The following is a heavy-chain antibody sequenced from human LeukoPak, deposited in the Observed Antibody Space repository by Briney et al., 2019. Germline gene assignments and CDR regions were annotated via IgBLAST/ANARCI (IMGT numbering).Heavy chain of an antibody. J-gene: IGHJ4*02. Sequence: SETLSLTCTVSGGSISSGGYYWSWIRQPPGKGLEWIGYIYYGGSTNYNPSLKSRVTISVDTSKNQFSLKLSSVTAADTAVYYCAREVGGQIDYWGQGTLVTVSS. CDR3: AREVGGQIDY. D-gene: IGHD1-26*01. CDR2: IYYGGST. V-gene: IGHV4-61*08. CDR1: GGSISSGGYY.